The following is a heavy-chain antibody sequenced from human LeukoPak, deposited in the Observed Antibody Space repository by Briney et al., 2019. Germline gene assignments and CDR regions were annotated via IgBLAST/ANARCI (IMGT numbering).Heavy chain of an antibody. CDR2: ISNSSTI. CDR1: GLTFISYS. V-gene: IGHV3-48*01. D-gene: IGHD6-19*01. Sequence: GSLTLYCAASGLTFISYSMNWLRQAPGKGLEWVFYISNSSTIYYEDSENGRFTISRDNAKNSLYLQMISLRAEAAAIYFCAKPYSAGWDAYDRWGQGTMVTVSS. CDR3: AKPYSAGWDAYDR. J-gene: IGHJ3*02.